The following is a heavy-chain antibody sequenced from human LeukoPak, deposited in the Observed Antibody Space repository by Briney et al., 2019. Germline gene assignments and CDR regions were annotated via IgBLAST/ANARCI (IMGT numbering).Heavy chain of an antibody. CDR3: ARDFSGGWYRNHGWYFDF. D-gene: IGHD6-19*01. V-gene: IGHV1-18*01. J-gene: IGHJ2*01. Sequence: ASVKVSCKASGYTFTSNGISWVRQAPGQGLEWMVWISAYNGNTNYAQKLQGRVTMTTDTSTSTAYMELRSLRSDDTAGYYCARDFSGGWYRNHGWYFDFWGRGTLVTVSS. CDR1: GYTFTSNG. CDR2: ISAYNGNT.